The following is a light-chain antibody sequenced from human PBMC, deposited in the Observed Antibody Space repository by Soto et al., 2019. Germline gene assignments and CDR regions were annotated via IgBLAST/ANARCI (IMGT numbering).Light chain of an antibody. CDR2: AAS. CDR3: QQSYSTLSWT. V-gene: IGKV1-39*01. CDR1: QSISSY. Sequence: DIQMTQSPSSLSASVGDRVTITCRASQSISSYLNWYQQKPGKAPKLLIYAASSLQSAVPSRFSGSGSGTDFTLTISSLQPEDFATYYCQQSYSTLSWTVGQGTKVDTK. J-gene: IGKJ1*01.